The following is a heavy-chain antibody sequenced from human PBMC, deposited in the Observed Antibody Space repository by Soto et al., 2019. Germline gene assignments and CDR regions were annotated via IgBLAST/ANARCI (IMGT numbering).Heavy chain of an antibody. J-gene: IGHJ4*02. V-gene: IGHV3-23*01. CDR2: ISGGGGSA. CDR3: AKGGSSGTYWDY. CDR1: GFTFSNYA. Sequence: EVQLLESGGDFVQPGGSLRLSCAASGFTFSNYAMSWVRQAPGKGLEWVSTISGGGGSAYYADPVKGRFTVSRDNSKNTLYLQMNTLGAEDTAVYFCAKGGSSGTYWDYWGQGTLVTVSS. D-gene: IGHD1-26*01.